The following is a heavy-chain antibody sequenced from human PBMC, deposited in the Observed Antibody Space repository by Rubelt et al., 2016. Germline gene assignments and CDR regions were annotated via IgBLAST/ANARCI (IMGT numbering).Heavy chain of an antibody. Sequence: QLVQSAAEVKEPGASVKVSCKASGYTFTGYYIHWMRQAPGQGLEWMGRIDPNSGATNYDQKFQGRVTMTRDRSISTANMELSRLKSDDTAVYYCARGVYSSSFTMDYWGQGTLLTVSS. CDR2: IDPNSGAT. D-gene: IGHD6-6*01. CDR3: ARGVYSSSFTMDY. J-gene: IGHJ4*02. V-gene: IGHV1-2*06. CDR1: GYTFTGYY.